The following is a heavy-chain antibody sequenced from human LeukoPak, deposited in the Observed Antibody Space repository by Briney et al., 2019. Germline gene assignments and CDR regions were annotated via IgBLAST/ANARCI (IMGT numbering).Heavy chain of an antibody. CDR1: EFSLSTSEVN. Sequence: KTSGPTLVKPTQTLTLTCTFSEFSLSTSEVNVGWIRQPPGKALEWLALLYWSDDKRYSPSLKSRLTITKDTSKNQVVLTMTNMDPVDTATYYCAHSLSLEWLFPDTNDAFDTWGQGTMVTVSS. D-gene: IGHD3-3*01. CDR3: AHSLSLEWLFPDTNDAFDT. J-gene: IGHJ3*02. CDR2: LYWSDDK. V-gene: IGHV2-5*01.